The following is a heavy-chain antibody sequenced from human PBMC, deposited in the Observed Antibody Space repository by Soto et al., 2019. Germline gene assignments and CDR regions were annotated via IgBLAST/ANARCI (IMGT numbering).Heavy chain of an antibody. V-gene: IGHV4-59*01. J-gene: IGHJ4*02. CDR1: GGSISSYY. Sequence: SETLSLTCTVSGGSISSYYWSWIRQPPGKGLEWIGYIYYSGSTNYNPSLKGRVTISVDTSKNQFSLKLSSVTAADTAVYYCARRYGGNFDYWGQGTLVTVSS. D-gene: IGHD3-16*01. CDR3: ARRYGGNFDY. CDR2: IYYSGST.